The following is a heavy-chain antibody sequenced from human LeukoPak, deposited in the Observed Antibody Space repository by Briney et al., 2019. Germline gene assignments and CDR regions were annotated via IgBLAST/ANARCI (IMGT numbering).Heavy chain of an antibody. CDR1: GLSFCSYD. V-gene: IGHV3-13*01. J-gene: IGHJ2*01. CDR3: AREMSDTVTWGWYFDL. D-gene: IGHD4-17*01. CDR2: IGTKGDT. Sequence: QPGGSLRLSCAASGLSFCSYDMHWVRQATGKGLKCVSAIGTKGDTYYSDSVRGRFTISRENGKNSLYLQMNSLRAGDTAVYYCAREMSDTVTWGWYFDLWGRGTLVTVSS.